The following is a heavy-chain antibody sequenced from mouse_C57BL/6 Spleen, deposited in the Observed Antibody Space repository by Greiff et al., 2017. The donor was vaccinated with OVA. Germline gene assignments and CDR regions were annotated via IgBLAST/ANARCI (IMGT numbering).Heavy chain of an antibody. Sequence: EVNVVESGGGLVKPGGSLKLSCAASGFTFSSYTMSWVRQTPEKRLEWVATISGGGGNTYYPDSVKGRFTISRDNAKNTLYLQMSSLRSEDTALYYCARQGTTVVATRGYFDYWGQGTTLTVSS. V-gene: IGHV5-9*01. D-gene: IGHD1-1*01. J-gene: IGHJ2*01. CDR1: GFTFSSYT. CDR3: ARQGTTVVATRGYFDY. CDR2: ISGGGGNT.